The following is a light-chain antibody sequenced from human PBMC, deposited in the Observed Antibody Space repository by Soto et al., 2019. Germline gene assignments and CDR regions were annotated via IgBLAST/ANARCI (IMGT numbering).Light chain of an antibody. V-gene: IGKV3-20*01. CDR1: QSVSSSY. J-gene: IGKJ1*01. CDR2: GAS. CDR3: QQYGNSRT. Sequence: EIVLTQSPGTLSLSPGERATLSCRASQSVSSSYLAWYQQKPGQAPRLLIYGASSRATGIPDRFSGSGSGTDFTRTISRLETEDFAVYYCQQYGNSRTFGQGTKVEIK.